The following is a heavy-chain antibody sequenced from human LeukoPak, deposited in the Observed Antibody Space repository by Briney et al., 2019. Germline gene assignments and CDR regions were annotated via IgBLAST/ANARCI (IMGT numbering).Heavy chain of an antibody. D-gene: IGHD2-2*01. Sequence: ASVKVSCKASGYNFADYYLHWVRLSPGQGLEWMGWINPHSGGTNYAETFQGRLSMTRDTSISTASMELSRLRDDDTAVYFCARGWPHVVAVAGAIWGFWGEGTRASVS. CDR2: INPHSGGT. J-gene: IGHJ4*02. V-gene: IGHV1-2*02. CDR1: GYNFADYY. CDR3: ARGWPHVVAVAGAIWGF.